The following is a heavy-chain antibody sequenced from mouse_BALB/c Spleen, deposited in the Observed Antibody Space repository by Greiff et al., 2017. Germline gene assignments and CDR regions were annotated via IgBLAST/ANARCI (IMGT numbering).Heavy chain of an antibody. CDR1: GFSLTSYG. Sequence: VKLVESGPGLVAPSQSLSITCTVSGFSLTSYGVHWVRQPPGKGLEWLGVIWAGGSTNYNSALMSRLSISKDNSKSQVFLKMNSLQTDDTAMYYCASGPSLAYWGQGTLVTVSA. V-gene: IGHV2-9*02. J-gene: IGHJ3*01. CDR3: ASGPSLAY. CDR2: IWAGGST.